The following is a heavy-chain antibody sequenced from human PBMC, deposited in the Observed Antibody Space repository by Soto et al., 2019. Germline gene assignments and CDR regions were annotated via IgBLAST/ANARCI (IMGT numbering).Heavy chain of an antibody. CDR1: GGSISSYY. J-gene: IGHJ3*02. D-gene: IGHD3-3*01. Sequence: SETLSLTCTVSGGSISSYYWSWIRQPPGKGLEWIGYIYYSGSTNYNPSLKSRVTISVDTSKNQFSLKLSSVTAADTAVYYCARYSSYDFSSPNAFDIWGQGTMVTVSS. V-gene: IGHV4-59*08. CDR3: ARYSSYDFSSPNAFDI. CDR2: IYYSGST.